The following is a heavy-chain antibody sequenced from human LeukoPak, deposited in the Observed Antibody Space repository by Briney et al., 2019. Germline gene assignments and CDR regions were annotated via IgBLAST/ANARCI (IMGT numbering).Heavy chain of an antibody. CDR3: ARAPHDYTGTSSFDY. CDR2: FLPLFGTA. J-gene: IGHJ4*02. CDR1: GGTFSNYA. D-gene: IGHD4-23*01. V-gene: IGHV1-69*06. Sequence: ASVKVSCKASGGTFSNYAFSWVRQAPGQGLEWMGRFLPLFGTANYAQSFQGRVTVTADTSTTTVYMELRSLRSEDTAVYFCARAPHDYTGTSSFDYWGQGTLVTVSS.